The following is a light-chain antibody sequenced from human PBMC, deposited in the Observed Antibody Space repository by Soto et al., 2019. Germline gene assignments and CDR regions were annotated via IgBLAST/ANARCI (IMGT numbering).Light chain of an antibody. CDR3: QQYGSSPLLS. CDR2: GAS. Sequence: EIVLTQSPDTLSLSPGERATLSCRASQSVGSSYLAWYQQKPGQAPRLLIYGASSRATGIPDRFSGSGSGTDFILTISRLEPEDFAVYFGQQYGSSPLLSFGGGTKVEIK. J-gene: IGKJ4*01. CDR1: QSVGSSY. V-gene: IGKV3-20*01.